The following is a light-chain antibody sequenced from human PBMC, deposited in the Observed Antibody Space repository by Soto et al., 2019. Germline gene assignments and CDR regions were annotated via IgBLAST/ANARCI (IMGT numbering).Light chain of an antibody. CDR1: QSVDGK. V-gene: IGKV3-15*01. J-gene: IGKJ4*01. CDR2: GAS. Sequence: DIVMTQSPVTLSVSPGERATLSCRASQSVDGKLAWYQQKPGQAPRLLIYGASTGATGIPARFSGSGSGTEFTLTISSLQSEDSAIYYCQQYNRWPLTFGGGTKVEIK. CDR3: QQYNRWPLT.